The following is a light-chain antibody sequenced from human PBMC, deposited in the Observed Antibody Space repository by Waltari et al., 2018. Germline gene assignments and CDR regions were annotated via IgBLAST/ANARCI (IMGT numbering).Light chain of an antibody. CDR2: DAS. CDR1: QDISNY. J-gene: IGKJ5*01. CDR3: QQYANLPHT. V-gene: IGKV1-33*01. Sequence: DIQMTQSPSSLSASVGDRVNITCQASQDISNYLYWYQQKPGKAPNLLIYDASNLESGVPARFSGSGSETDFSFTITSLQPEDIATYHCQQYANLPHTFGQGTRLEIK.